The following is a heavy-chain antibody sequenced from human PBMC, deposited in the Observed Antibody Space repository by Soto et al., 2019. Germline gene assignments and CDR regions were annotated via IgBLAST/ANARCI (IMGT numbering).Heavy chain of an antibody. V-gene: IGHV3-7*03. CDR2: INQDGSEK. CDR3: ASDCCWVPYY. D-gene: IGHD3-10*01. J-gene: IGHJ4*02. CDR1: GFTFSSIW. Sequence: GGCLRRSCAASGFTFSSIWLSWVRQAQGKGLEWVAKINQDGSEKFYVDSVKGRFTIFRDNAKNSLYLQMNSLRVGDTAIYYCASDCCWVPYYWGRRPLFTASS.